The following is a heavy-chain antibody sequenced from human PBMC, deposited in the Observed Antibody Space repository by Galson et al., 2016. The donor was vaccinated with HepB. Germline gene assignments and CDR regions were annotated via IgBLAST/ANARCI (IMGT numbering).Heavy chain of an antibody. Sequence: SLRLSCAASGFTFSSYAMSWVRQAPGKGLEWVSGISGSGYSTFYEDSVQGRFTISRDNSKTTLYLQMNSLRAEDTAVYYCAKAEGLSASGYWLADSWGQGTLVTVSS. CDR1: GFTFSSYA. CDR2: ISGSGYST. J-gene: IGHJ4*02. CDR3: AKAEGLSASGYWLADS. D-gene: IGHD5-12*01. V-gene: IGHV3-23*01.